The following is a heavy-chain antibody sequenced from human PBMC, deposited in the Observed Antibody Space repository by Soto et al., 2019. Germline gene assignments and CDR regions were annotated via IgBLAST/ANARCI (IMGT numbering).Heavy chain of an antibody. V-gene: IGHV4-31*03. CDR3: AREVLRYFDPDSAWHWFDP. CDR1: GGSISSGGYY. J-gene: IGHJ5*02. Sequence: SETLSLTCTVSGGSISSGGYYWSWIRQHPGKGLEWIGYIYYSGSTYYNPSLKSRVTISVDTSKNQFSLKLSSVTAADTAVYYCAREVLRYFDPDSAWHWFDPWGQGTLVTVSS. CDR2: IYYSGST. D-gene: IGHD3-9*01.